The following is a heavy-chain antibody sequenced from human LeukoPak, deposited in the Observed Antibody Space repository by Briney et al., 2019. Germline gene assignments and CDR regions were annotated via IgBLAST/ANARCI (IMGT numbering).Heavy chain of an antibody. J-gene: IGHJ4*02. CDR2: IYYSGST. Sequence: SETLSLTCTVSGGSISSSSYYWGWIRQPPGKGLEWIGSIYYSGSTYYNPSLKSRVTISVDTSKNQFSLKLSPVTAADTAVYYCARANYYDSSGLRYWGQGTLVTVSS. D-gene: IGHD3-22*01. CDR1: GGSISSSSYY. CDR3: ARANYYDSSGLRY. V-gene: IGHV4-39*07.